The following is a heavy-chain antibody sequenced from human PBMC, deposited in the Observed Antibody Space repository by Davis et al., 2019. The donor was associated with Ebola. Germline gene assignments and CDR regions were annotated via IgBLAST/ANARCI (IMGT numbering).Heavy chain of an antibody. D-gene: IGHD2-15*01. CDR3: ARGGVWWDAFDI. V-gene: IGHV1-8*01. J-gene: IGHJ3*02. CDR2: MNPNSGNT. Sequence: ASVKVSCKASGYTFISYDINWVRQATGQGLEWMGWMNPNSGNTGYAQKFQGRVTMTRNTSISTAYMELSSLRSEDTAVYYCARGGVWWDAFDIWGQGTMVTVSS. CDR1: GYTFISYD.